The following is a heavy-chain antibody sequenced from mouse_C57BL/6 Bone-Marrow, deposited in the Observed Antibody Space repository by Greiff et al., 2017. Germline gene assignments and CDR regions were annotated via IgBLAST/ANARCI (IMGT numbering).Heavy chain of an antibody. CDR3: TTKGIYYYGSSADY. CDR2: IDPEDGDT. CDR1: GFNIKDYY. D-gene: IGHD1-1*01. J-gene: IGHJ2*01. Sequence: EVQLQQSGAELVRPGASVKLSCTASGFNIKDYYMHWVKQRPEQGLEWIGRIDPEDGDTEYAPKFPGKATMTADTSSNTAYLQLSSLTSEDTAVYYCTTKGIYYYGSSADYWGQGTTLTVSS. V-gene: IGHV14-1*01.